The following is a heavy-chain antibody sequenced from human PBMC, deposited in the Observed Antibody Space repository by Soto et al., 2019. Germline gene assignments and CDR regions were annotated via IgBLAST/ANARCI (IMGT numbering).Heavy chain of an antibody. Sequence: QVQLQESGPGLVKPSETLSLTCTVYGVSFSPYYWSWIRQAPGKGLEWIGYIYYSGSSNYNPSLKSRVTMAVDTSKHQLSLKLSSVTAADTAVYYCARDQGGPFDYWGQGTLVTVSS. CDR2: IYYSGSS. CDR1: GVSFSPYY. CDR3: ARDQGGPFDY. V-gene: IGHV4-59*01. D-gene: IGHD2-15*01. J-gene: IGHJ4*02.